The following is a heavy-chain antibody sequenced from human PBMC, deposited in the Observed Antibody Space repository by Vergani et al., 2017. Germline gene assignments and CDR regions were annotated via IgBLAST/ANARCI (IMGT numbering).Heavy chain of an antibody. D-gene: IGHD1-26*01. V-gene: IGHV4-34*01. CDR3: ARVPASGIYLGYYYYYMDV. Sequence: QVQLQQWGAGLLKPSETLSLTCAVYGGSFSGYYWSWIRQPPGKGLEWIGEINHSGSTNYNPSLKSRVTISVDTSKNQFSLKLSSVTAADTAVYYCARVPASGIYLGYYYYYMDVWGKGTTVTVSS. CDR2: INHSGST. CDR1: GGSFSGYY. J-gene: IGHJ6*03.